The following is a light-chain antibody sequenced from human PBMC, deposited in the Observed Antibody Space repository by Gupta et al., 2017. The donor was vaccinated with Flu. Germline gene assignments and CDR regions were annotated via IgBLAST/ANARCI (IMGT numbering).Light chain of an antibody. CDR1: SSDIGSYNY. J-gene: IGLJ2*01. Sequence: SGSPGQSITISCTGTSSDIGSYNYVSWYQQHPGQAPTLSIYGVTNRPSGASNRFSASTSGHPASLTISGLQAADEAAYYSSSCISNSPLVFG. CDR3: SSCISNSPLV. V-gene: IGLV2-14*01. CDR2: GVT.